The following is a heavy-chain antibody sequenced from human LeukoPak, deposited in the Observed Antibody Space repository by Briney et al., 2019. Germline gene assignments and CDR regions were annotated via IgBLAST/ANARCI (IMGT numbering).Heavy chain of an antibody. D-gene: IGHD6-19*01. Sequence: GGSLRLSCAASGFTVSNNYMRWVRQAPGKGLEWVSLIYSGGSTYYADSVKGRFTISRDNAKNSLYLQMNSLRAEDTAVFYCASQRSGWYEGSSGSYYFDYWGQGTLVTVSS. V-gene: IGHV3-66*04. CDR2: IYSGGST. CDR1: GFTVSNNY. J-gene: IGHJ4*02. CDR3: ASQRSGWYEGSSGSYYFDY.